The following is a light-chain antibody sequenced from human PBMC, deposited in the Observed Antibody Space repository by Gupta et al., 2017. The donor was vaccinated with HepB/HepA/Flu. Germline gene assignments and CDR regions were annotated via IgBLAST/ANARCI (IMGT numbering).Light chain of an antibody. CDR2: QDS. J-gene: IGLJ2*01. CDR3: QAWDSSTLV. V-gene: IGLV3-1*01. Sequence: SYELTQPPSVSVSPGQTASITCSGDKLGDKYACWYQQKPGQSPVLVIYQDSKRPAGTPERFSGSNSGNTATLTISGTQARDEVDYYCQAWDSSTLVFGGGTKLTVL. CDR1: KLGDKY.